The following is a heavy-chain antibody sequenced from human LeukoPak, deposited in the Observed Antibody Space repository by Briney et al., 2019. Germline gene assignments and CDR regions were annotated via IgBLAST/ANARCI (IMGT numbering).Heavy chain of an antibody. Sequence: SETLSLTCAVYDGSFTGYYRSWIRQPPGKGLEWIGDINHNRVTNYSPSLKSRVTISLDTSKNQFSLKLGSLTGGDTAVYFCARGRDVKYYDYDWGKDRYTHVFDMWGRGTMLIVSS. CDR1: DGSFTGYY. D-gene: IGHD3-16*02. CDR3: ARGRDVKYYDYDWGKDRYTHVFDM. V-gene: IGHV4-34*01. CDR2: INHNRVT. J-gene: IGHJ3*02.